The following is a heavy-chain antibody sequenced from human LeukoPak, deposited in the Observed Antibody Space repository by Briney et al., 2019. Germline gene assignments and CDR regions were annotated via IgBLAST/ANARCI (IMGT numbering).Heavy chain of an antibody. V-gene: IGHV4-31*03. D-gene: IGHD5-24*01. CDR3: ARDRGKMATITNWYFDL. CDR2: IYYSGSS. J-gene: IGHJ2*01. Sequence: PSQTLSLTCTVSGGSISSGGYYWSWIRQHPGKGLEWIGYIYYSGSSYYNPSLKSRVTISVDTSKNQFSLKLSSVTAADTAVYYCARDRGKMATITNWYFDLWGRGTLVTVSS. CDR1: GGSISSGGYY.